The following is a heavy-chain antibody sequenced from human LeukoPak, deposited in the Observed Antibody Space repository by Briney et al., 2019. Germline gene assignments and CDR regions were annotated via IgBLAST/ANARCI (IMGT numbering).Heavy chain of an antibody. Sequence: GASVKVSCKASGYTFTGYYMHWVRQAPGQGLEWMGRINPNSGGTNYAQKFQGWVTMTRDTSISTAYMELSRLRSDDTAVYYCARGEKVLDYFDYWGQGTLVTVSS. CDR3: ARGEKVLDYFDY. D-gene: IGHD3-16*01. CDR2: INPNSGGT. J-gene: IGHJ4*02. V-gene: IGHV1-2*04. CDR1: GYTFTGYY.